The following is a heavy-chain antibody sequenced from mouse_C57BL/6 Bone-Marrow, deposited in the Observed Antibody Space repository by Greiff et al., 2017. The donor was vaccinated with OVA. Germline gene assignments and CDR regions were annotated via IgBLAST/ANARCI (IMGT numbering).Heavy chain of an antibody. CDR3: ARGSSYNYAMDY. V-gene: IGHV5-15*01. J-gene: IGHJ4*01. CDR2: ISNLAYSI. Sequence: EVKLMESGGGLVQPGGSLKLSCAASGFTFSDYGMAWVRQAPRKGPEWVAFISNLAYSIYYADTVTGRFTISRENAKNTLYLEMSSLRSEDTAMYYCARGSSYNYAMDYWGQGTSVTVSS. CDR1: GFTFSDYG. D-gene: IGHD1-1*01.